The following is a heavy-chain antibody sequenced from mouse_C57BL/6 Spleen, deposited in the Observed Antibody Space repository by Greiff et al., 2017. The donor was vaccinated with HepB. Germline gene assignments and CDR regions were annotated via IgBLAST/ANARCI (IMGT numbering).Heavy chain of an antibody. Sequence: QVQLQQPGAELVKPGASVKMSCKASGYTFTSYWITWVKQRPGQGLEWIGDIYPGSGSTKYNEKFKSKATLTVDTSSSTAYMQLSSLTSEDSAVYYCARHPIDGYYGNYWGQGTTLTVSS. J-gene: IGHJ2*01. CDR3: ARHPIDGYYGNY. CDR1: GYTFTSYW. V-gene: IGHV1-55*01. CDR2: IYPGSGST. D-gene: IGHD2-3*01.